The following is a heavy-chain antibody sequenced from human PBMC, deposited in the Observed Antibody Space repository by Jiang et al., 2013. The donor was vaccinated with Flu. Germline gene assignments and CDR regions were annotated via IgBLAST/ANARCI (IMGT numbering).Heavy chain of an antibody. CDR3: ARGGKYSSGWYVGY. CDR2: INPHGGAT. J-gene: IGHJ4*02. D-gene: IGHD6-19*01. CDR1: GYTFTARY. Sequence: SGAEVKKSGASVKVSCKASGYTFTARYLYWVRQAPGQGLEWMAWINPHGGATKYAQNFQGRVTVTEDTSISTTFMELTSLRSDDTAVFYCARGGKYSSGWYVGYWGQRTLVTVSS. V-gene: IGHV1-2*02.